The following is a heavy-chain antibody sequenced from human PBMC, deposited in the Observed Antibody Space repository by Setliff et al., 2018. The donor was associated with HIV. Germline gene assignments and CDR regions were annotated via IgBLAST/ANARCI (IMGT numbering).Heavy chain of an antibody. CDR3: ATKGWNAYKAFDY. CDR1: GYSFTNFW. Sequence: PGESLKISCKGYGYSFTNFWIGWVRQMPGKGLEWMGIIYPGDSDTRYSPSLRGRVTILLGTSKNHFSLNLRSVTAADTAFYYCATKGWNAYKAFDYWGQGTLVTVSS. D-gene: IGHD1-1*01. CDR2: IYPGDSDT. V-gene: IGHV5-51*01. J-gene: IGHJ4*02.